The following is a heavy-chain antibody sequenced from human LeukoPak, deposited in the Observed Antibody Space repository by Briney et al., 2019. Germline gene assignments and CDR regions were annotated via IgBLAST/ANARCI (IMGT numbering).Heavy chain of an antibody. D-gene: IGHD2-2*01. V-gene: IGHV1-46*01. Sequence: ASVKVSCKASGYTFTSYYMHWVRQAPGQGLEWMGIINPSGGSTSYAQKFQGRVTMTRDTSTSTAYMELRSLRSDDTAVYYCARDGAPVWYQLLSEANWFDPWGQGTLVTVSS. J-gene: IGHJ5*02. CDR3: ARDGAPVWYQLLSEANWFDP. CDR1: GYTFTSYY. CDR2: INPSGGST.